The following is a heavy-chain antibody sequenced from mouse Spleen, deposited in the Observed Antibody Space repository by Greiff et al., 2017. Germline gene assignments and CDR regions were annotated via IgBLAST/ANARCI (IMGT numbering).Heavy chain of an antibody. D-gene: IGHD2-3*01. Sequence: LVESGAELVRPGASVTLSCKASGYTFTDYEMHWVKQTPVHGLEWIGAIDPETGGTAYNQKFKGKAILTADKSSSTAYMELRSLTSEDSAVYYCTRGDDGYFFDYWGQGTTLTVSS. V-gene: IGHV1-15*01. CDR1: GYTFTDYE. J-gene: IGHJ2*01. CDR3: TRGDDGYFFDY. CDR2: IDPETGGT.